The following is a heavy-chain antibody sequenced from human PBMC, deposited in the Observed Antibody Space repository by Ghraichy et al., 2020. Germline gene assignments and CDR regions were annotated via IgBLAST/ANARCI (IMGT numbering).Heavy chain of an antibody. CDR2: VSHTSNLI. CDR1: GFTFGSYA. V-gene: IGHV3-48*02. J-gene: IGHJ4*02. Sequence: GGSLRLSCTASGFTFGSYALNWVRQAPGQGLEWISYVSHTSNLIYYAASVEGRFTISRDTAKNSLYLQMNSLSHEDTAVYYCVRGQPGIPAASYFDFWGQGTMVTGSS. D-gene: IGHD2-2*01. CDR3: VRGQPGIPAASYFDF.